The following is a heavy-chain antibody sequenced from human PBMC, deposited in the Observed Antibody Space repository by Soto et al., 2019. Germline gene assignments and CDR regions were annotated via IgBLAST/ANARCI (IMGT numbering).Heavy chain of an antibody. CDR3: ASSSIGKLIPFDY. CDR1: GFPFNTYA. J-gene: IGHJ4*02. Sequence: GGSLRLSCDASGFPFNTYAMTWFRQLPGMGLEWVSYISSSSSTIYYADSVEGRFTISRDNAKNSLYLQMNSLRAEDTAVYYCASSSIGKLIPFDYWGQGTLVTVSA. CDR2: ISSSSSTI. D-gene: IGHD1-26*01. V-gene: IGHV3-48*01.